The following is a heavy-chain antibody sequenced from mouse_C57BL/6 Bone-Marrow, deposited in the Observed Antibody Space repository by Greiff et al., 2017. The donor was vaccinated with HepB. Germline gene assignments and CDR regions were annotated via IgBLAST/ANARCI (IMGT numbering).Heavy chain of an antibody. Sequence: EVQLQQSGTVLARPGASVKMSCKTSGYTFTSYWMHWVKQRPGQGQEWIGAIYPGNSDNSYNQNFKGKAKLTAVTSASTAYMELSSLTTDDSAVYYGTRDGSSDDWYFDVWGTGTTVTVSS. CDR3: TRDGSSDDWYFDV. CDR2: IYPGNSDN. D-gene: IGHD1-1*01. CDR1: GYTFTSYW. V-gene: IGHV1-5*01. J-gene: IGHJ1*03.